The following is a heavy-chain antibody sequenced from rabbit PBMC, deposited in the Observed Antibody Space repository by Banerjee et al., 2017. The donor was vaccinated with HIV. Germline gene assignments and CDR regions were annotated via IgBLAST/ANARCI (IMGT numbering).Heavy chain of an antibody. Sequence: QEQLVESGGGLVQPGASLTLTCKASGFSFSSGQDMCWVRQAPGKGLEWITCIYNGDGSTYYASWAKGRFTISKTSSTTVTLQLTSLTAADTATYFCARDGDASSSGYYFNLWGPGTLVTVS. CDR2: IYNGDGST. CDR3: ARDGDASSSGYYFNL. V-gene: IGHV1S45*01. CDR1: GFSFSSGQD. J-gene: IGHJ4*01. D-gene: IGHD1-1*01.